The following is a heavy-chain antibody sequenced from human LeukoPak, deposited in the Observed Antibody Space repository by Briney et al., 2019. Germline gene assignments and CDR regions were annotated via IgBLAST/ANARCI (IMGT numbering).Heavy chain of an antibody. CDR1: GGSISSDY. CDR3: ARGPDYGGFNAMDV. CDR2: MYYSRST. V-gene: IGHV4-59*01. J-gene: IGHJ6*02. D-gene: IGHD4-23*01. Sequence: PSETLSLTCSVSGGSISSDYWSWIRQPPGKGLEWIGYMYYSRSTNSNPSLKSRVGISLDTSKNQFSLKLSSVTAAGTAVYYCARGPDYGGFNAMDVWGQGTTVAV.